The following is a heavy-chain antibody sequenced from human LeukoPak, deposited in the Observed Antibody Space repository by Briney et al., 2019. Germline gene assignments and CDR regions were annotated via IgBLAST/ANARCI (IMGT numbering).Heavy chain of an antibody. D-gene: IGHD2-15*01. Sequence: ASVKVSCKASGYTFTSNHIHWVRQAPGQGLEWMGIINPSGRSTNYAHKFQGRVTMTSDTSTSTVYMELSSLRSEDTAVYYCAREQGQVPGPLVVAGTYYFDYWGQGTLVTASS. J-gene: IGHJ4*02. CDR1: GYTFTSNH. CDR3: AREQGQVPGPLVVAGTYYFDY. CDR2: INPSGRST. V-gene: IGHV1-46*01.